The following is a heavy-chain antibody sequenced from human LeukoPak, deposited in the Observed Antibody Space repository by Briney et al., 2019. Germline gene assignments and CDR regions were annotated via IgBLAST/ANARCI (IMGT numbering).Heavy chain of an antibody. CDR3: ARLSKQPGFDP. Sequence: PSETLSLTCTVSGGSISSYYWSWIRQPPGKGLEWIGYIYYSGGTNYNPSLKSRVTISVDTSKNQFSLKLSSMTAADTAVYYCARLSKQPGFDPWGQGTLVTVSS. CDR2: IYYSGGT. J-gene: IGHJ5*02. D-gene: IGHD6-13*01. CDR1: GGSISSYY. V-gene: IGHV4-59*01.